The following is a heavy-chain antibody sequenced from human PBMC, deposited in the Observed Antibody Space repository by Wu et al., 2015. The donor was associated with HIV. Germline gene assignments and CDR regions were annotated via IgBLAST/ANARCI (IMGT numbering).Heavy chain of an antibody. Sequence: QVQLVQSGAEVKKPGSSVKVSCKASGGTFSSYAISWVRQAPGQGLEWMGGIIPIFGTANYAQKFQGRVTITADESTSTAYMELSSLRSEDTAVYYCARDQYCGGDCYGQLDYWGHGNPGTGLL. CDR2: IIPIFGTA. CDR3: ARDQYCGGDCYGQLDY. D-gene: IGHD2-21*01. V-gene: IGHV1-69*12. CDR1: GGTFSSYA. J-gene: IGHJ4*02.